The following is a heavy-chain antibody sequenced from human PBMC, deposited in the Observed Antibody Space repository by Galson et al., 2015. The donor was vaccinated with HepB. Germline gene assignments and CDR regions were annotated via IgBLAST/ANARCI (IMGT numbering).Heavy chain of an antibody. CDR2: INSDGTIT. Sequence: SLRLSCAVSGFTFSKYWMHWVRHAPGKGLVWVSRINSDGTITSHADSVKGRFTISRDNAKNMMYLQMNSLRVDDTAIYYCVPSYCGGGCFSGHWGQGALVTVSS. V-gene: IGHV3-74*01. J-gene: IGHJ4*02. CDR1: GFTFSKYW. D-gene: IGHD2-21*02. CDR3: VPSYCGGGCFSGH.